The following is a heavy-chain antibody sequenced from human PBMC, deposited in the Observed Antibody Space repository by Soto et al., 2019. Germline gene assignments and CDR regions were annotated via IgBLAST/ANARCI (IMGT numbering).Heavy chain of an antibody. D-gene: IGHD3-10*01. Sequence: QVQLVQSGAEVKKPGASVKVSCKASGYTFTTYGIIWVRQAPGQGPEWMGWISTYTGDTDYAQKLQGRVTMTTDTSXTXXYMELRSLRSDDTAVYYCARDYYGSGTPDHYGLDVWGQGTTVTVSS. CDR3: ARDYYGSGTPDHYGLDV. J-gene: IGHJ6*02. CDR2: ISTYTGDT. V-gene: IGHV1-18*01. CDR1: GYTFTTYG.